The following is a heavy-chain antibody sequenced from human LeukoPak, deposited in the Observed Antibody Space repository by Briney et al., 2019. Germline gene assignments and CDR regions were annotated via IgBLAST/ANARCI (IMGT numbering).Heavy chain of an antibody. D-gene: IGHD3-10*01. J-gene: IGHJ4*02. CDR2: IYYSGST. CDR1: GGSTSSGDYY. CDR3: ARALTMVRGVPKGHYFDY. Sequence: PSETLSLTCTVPGGSTSSGDYYWSWIRQPRGEGLEWNGYIYYSGSTYYNPSLKSRVTISVATSKNQFSLKLSTVTAADTAVYYCARALTMVRGVPKGHYFDYWGQGTLVTVSS. V-gene: IGHV4-30-4*01.